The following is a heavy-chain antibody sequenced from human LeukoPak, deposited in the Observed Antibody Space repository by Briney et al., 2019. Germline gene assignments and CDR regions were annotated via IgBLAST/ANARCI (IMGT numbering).Heavy chain of an antibody. Sequence: GGSLRLSCAASGFTFSVYSTNWVRQAPGKGLEWISYITSDTRTIYYTDSVRGRFTISRDNAKNSLYLQLNNLRADDTAVYYCARSTEWYADYWGQGTLVTVSS. V-gene: IGHV3-48*01. D-gene: IGHD3-3*01. CDR3: ARSTEWYADY. CDR2: ITSDTRTI. J-gene: IGHJ4*02. CDR1: GFTFSVYS.